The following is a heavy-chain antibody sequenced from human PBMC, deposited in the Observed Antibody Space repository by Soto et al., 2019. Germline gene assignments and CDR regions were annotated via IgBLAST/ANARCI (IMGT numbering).Heavy chain of an antibody. Sequence: PGGSRRLSWAASGFTFSSYSMNWVRQAPGKGLEWVSSISSSSSYMYYADSVKGRFTISRDNAKNSLYLQMNSLRAEDTAVYYCARGYGGNAVYYYGMDVCGQGTTVTVSS. CDR3: ARGYGGNAVYYYGMDV. CDR2: ISSSSSYM. V-gene: IGHV3-21*01. J-gene: IGHJ6*02. CDR1: GFTFSSYS. D-gene: IGHD4-17*01.